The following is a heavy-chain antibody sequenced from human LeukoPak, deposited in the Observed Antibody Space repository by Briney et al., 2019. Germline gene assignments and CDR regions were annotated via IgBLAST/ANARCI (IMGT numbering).Heavy chain of an antibody. CDR3: AREVSSSSWYPKNWFDP. CDR1: GFTFSSYW. V-gene: IGHV3-7*01. Sequence: GGSLRLSCAASGFTFSSYWMSWVCQAPGKGLEWVANIKQDGSEKYYVDSVKGRFTISRDNAKNSLYLQMNSLRAEDTAVYYCAREVSSSSWYPKNWFDPWGQGTLVTVSS. D-gene: IGHD6-13*01. CDR2: IKQDGSEK. J-gene: IGHJ5*02.